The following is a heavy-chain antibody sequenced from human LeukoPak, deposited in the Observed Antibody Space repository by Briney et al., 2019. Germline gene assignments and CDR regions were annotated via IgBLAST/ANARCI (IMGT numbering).Heavy chain of an antibody. CDR3: ARVQAVFQNFDY. CDR2: MYSGGGK. Sequence: GGSLRLSCAASGFTVSSSYISWVRQAPGKGLEWVSVMYSGGGKYYADSVKGRFTISRDNSKNTLYLQMNRLRAEDTAVYHCARVQAVFQNFDYWGQGTLVTVSS. V-gene: IGHV3-66*01. J-gene: IGHJ4*02. CDR1: GFTVSSSY.